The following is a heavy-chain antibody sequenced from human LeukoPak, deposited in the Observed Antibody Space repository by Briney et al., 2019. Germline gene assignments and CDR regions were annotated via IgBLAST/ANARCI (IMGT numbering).Heavy chain of an antibody. CDR2: IYPGDSDT. Sequence: GESLKISCKGSGYSFTSYWIGWVRQMPGKGLEWMGIIYPGDSDTRYSPSFQGQVTISADKSISTAYLQWSSLEASDTAMYYCARHVMVRGVISWFDPWGQGTLVTVSS. CDR3: ARHVMVRGVISWFDP. J-gene: IGHJ5*02. D-gene: IGHD3-10*01. V-gene: IGHV5-51*01. CDR1: GYSFTSYW.